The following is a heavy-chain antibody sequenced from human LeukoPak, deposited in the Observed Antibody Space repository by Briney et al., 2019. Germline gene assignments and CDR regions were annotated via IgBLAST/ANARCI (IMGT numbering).Heavy chain of an antibody. V-gene: IGHV4-38-2*01. J-gene: IGHJ4*02. CDR3: ASRVEMATLDY. Sequence: SETLSLTCAVSGYSISSGYYWGWIRQPPGQGMEWIGSIYHSGSTYYNPSLKSRVTISVDTSKNQFSLKLSSVTAADTAVYYCASRVEMATLDYWGQGTLVTVSS. CDR2: IYHSGST. CDR1: GYSISSGYY. D-gene: IGHD5-24*01.